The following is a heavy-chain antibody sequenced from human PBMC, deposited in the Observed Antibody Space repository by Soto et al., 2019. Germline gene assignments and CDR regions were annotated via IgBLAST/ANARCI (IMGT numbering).Heavy chain of an antibody. V-gene: IGHV1-69*02. Sequence: QLVQSGAEVKKPGSSVKVSCKASGGDFLSYTISWVRQAPGQGPEWMGTIIPILDVAKNAQKFQGRVAITADKAKSKGYMELRSLRSDDTAVYYCAQMWFGELWHGMDVWGQGTTITVSS. J-gene: IGHJ6*02. CDR2: IIPILDVA. CDR3: AQMWFGELWHGMDV. CDR1: GGDFLSYT. D-gene: IGHD3-10*01.